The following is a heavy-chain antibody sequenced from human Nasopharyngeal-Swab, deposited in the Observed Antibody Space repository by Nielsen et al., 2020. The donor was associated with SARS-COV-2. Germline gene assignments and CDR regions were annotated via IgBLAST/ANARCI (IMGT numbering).Heavy chain of an antibody. Sequence: GGSLRLSCAASGFTFSSYWMSWVRQAPGKGLEWVVNIKQDGSEKYYVDSVKGRFTISRDNAKNSLYLQMNSLRAEDTAVYYCARDSRGYSYGYIYFDYWGQGTLVTVSS. CDR2: IKQDGSEK. CDR3: ARDSRGYSYGYIYFDY. CDR1: GFTFSSYW. J-gene: IGHJ4*02. D-gene: IGHD5-18*01. V-gene: IGHV3-7*03.